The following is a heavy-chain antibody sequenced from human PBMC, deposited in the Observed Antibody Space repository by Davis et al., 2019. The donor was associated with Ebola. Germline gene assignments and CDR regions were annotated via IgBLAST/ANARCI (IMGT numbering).Heavy chain of an antibody. CDR3: ARAVGPCSTSSCLTWFGP. CDR2: IHYRGNT. V-gene: IGHV4-28*06. J-gene: IGHJ5*02. CDR1: DYSITRSDW. Sequence: LRLSCTVSDYSITRSDWWGWIRQSPGKGLEWIGYIHYRGNTKYNPSLQSRLTMSVDTSKNQFSLNLKSVTAFDSAIYYGARAVGPCSTSSCLTWFGPWGQGIVVTVSS. D-gene: IGHD2-2*01.